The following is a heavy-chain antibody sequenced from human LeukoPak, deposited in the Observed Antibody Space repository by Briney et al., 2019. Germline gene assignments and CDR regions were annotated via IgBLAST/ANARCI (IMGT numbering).Heavy chain of an antibody. CDR1: GFTFSSYE. D-gene: IGHD3-22*01. Sequence: PGGSLRLSCAASGFTFSSYEMNWVRQAPGKGLEWVSYISSSGSTIYYADSVKGRFTISRDNAKNSLYLQMNSLRAEDTAVYYCARDLYYYDSSGYPTRDYWGQGTLVTVSS. CDR2: ISSSGSTI. J-gene: IGHJ4*02. CDR3: ARDLYYYDSSGYPTRDY. V-gene: IGHV3-48*03.